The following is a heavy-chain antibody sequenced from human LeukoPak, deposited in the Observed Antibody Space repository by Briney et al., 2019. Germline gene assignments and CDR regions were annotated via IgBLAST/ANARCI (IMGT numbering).Heavy chain of an antibody. D-gene: IGHD3-10*01. Sequence: GGSLRLSCAASGFTFSSYAMHWVCQAPGKGLEWVAVISYDGSNKYYADSVKGRFTISRDNSKNTLYLQMNSLRAEDTAVYYCAKDGSRGHRTPNRANWFDPWGQGTLVTVSS. V-gene: IGHV3-30*04. J-gene: IGHJ5*02. CDR3: AKDGSRGHRTPNRANWFDP. CDR1: GFTFSSYA. CDR2: ISYDGSNK.